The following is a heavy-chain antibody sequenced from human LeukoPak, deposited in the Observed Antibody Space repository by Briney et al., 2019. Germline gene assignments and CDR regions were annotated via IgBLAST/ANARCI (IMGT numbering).Heavy chain of an antibody. J-gene: IGHJ5*02. Sequence: SETLSLTCTVSGGSISSYYWSWIRQPPGKGLEWIGYIYYSGSTNYNPSLKSRVTISVDTSKNQFSLKLSSVTAADTAVYYCARGMRDIVVVPAAIWFDPWGQGTLVTVSS. CDR2: IYYSGST. D-gene: IGHD2-2*01. CDR3: ARGMRDIVVVPAAIWFDP. CDR1: GGSISSYY. V-gene: IGHV4-59*01.